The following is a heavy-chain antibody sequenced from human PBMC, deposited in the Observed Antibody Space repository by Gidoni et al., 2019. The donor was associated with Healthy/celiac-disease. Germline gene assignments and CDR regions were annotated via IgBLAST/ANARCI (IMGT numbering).Heavy chain of an antibody. CDR2: ISSSGSTK. V-gene: IGHV3-11*01. J-gene: IGHJ4*02. Sequence: QVQLVESGGGLVKPGGSLRLSCAASGFTFRDYYMSWIRQAPGKGLEWVSYISSSGSTKYYADSVKGRFTISRENAKNSLYLQMNSLRAEDTAVYYCARDQYYDFWSGRLDYWGQGTLVTVSS. D-gene: IGHD3-3*01. CDR3: ARDQYYDFWSGRLDY. CDR1: GFTFRDYY.